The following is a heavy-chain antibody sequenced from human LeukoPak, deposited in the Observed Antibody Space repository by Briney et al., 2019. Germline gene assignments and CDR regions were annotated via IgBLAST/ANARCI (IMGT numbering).Heavy chain of an antibody. J-gene: IGHJ6*03. V-gene: IGHV5-51*01. CDR2: IYPGDSHT. CDR1: GYSFTNYW. Sequence: GESLKISCTGSGYSFTNYWIGWVRQMPGKGLEWMGNIYPGDSHTKYSPSFQGQIIISADKSISTAYLQWSSLKASDTAMYYCARLHGRSGYYSHDFSYYMDVWGKGTTVTVSS. CDR3: ARLHGRSGYYSHDFSYYMDV. D-gene: IGHD3-22*01.